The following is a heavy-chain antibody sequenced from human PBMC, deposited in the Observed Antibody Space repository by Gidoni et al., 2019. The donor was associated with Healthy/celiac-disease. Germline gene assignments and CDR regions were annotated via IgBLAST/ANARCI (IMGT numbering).Heavy chain of an antibody. CDR1: GFPFSNAW. Sequence: EVQLVESGGGLVKPGGSLRLSCAASGFPFSNAWMNWVRQAPGKGLEWVGRIKSKTDGGTTDYAAPVKGRFTISRDDSKNTLYLQMNSLKTEDTAVYYCTTDPIVVVPAALPAGAFDIWGQGTMVTVSS. J-gene: IGHJ3*02. CDR3: TTDPIVVVPAALPAGAFDI. CDR2: IKSKTDGGTT. V-gene: IGHV3-15*07. D-gene: IGHD2-2*01.